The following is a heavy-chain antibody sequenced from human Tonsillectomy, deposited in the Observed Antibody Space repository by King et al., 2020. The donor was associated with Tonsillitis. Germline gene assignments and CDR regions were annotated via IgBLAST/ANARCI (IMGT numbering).Heavy chain of an antibody. CDR2: IRSKANNYAT. CDR1: GFTFSGSA. D-gene: IGHD4-17*01. CDR3: TRFADPEYGYYGDF. V-gene: IGHV3-73*02. Sequence: VQLVESGGGLVQPGGSLKLSCAASGFTFSGSAMHWVRQTSGKGLEWVGRIRSKANNYATAYAASVKGRFTISRDDSKKTAYLRINSLKTEDTAVYYCTRFADPEYGYYGDFWGQGTLVTVSS. J-gene: IGHJ4*02.